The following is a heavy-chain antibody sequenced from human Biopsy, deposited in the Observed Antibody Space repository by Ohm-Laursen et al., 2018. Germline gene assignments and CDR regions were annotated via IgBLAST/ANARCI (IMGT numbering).Heavy chain of an antibody. Sequence: GTLSLTCSVSGGSIISYYWTWIRQPPGKGLEWIGFIYYTGHTNYNPSLKSRATISVDTSKNQFSLKVISVTAADTAVYYCARLTGDPSYWGQGILVTVSS. CDR2: IYYTGHT. CDR1: GGSIISYY. CDR3: ARLTGDPSY. D-gene: IGHD7-27*01. J-gene: IGHJ4*02. V-gene: IGHV4-59*01.